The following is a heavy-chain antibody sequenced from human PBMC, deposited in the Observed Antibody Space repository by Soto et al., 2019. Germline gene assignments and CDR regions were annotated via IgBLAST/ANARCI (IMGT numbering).Heavy chain of an antibody. V-gene: IGHV3-23*01. D-gene: IGHD1-1*01. CDR1: AFTFSSYD. CDR3: AKDRTSGTAPGDALDI. J-gene: IGHJ3*02. CDR2: ISRSGRST. Sequence: EMHLLESGGGLVQPGGSLKLSCAASAFTFSSYDMTWVRQAPGKGLEWVSSISRSGRSTYYADSVKGRFIISRDNSKNTLHVQLNSLRAEDTAVYYCAKDRTSGTAPGDALDIWGQGTKVTVSS.